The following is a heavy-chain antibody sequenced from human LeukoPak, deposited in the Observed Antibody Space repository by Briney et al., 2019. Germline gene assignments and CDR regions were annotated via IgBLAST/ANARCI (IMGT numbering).Heavy chain of an antibody. CDR3: ARRPINCIITNCYVDY. CDR1: VYTFTNFY. J-gene: IGHJ4*02. V-gene: IGHV1-2*02. CDR2: MNPNSGDT. D-gene: IGHD2-2*01. Sequence: GASVKVSCKASVYTFTNFYIHWVRQAPGQGLEWMGWMNPNSGDTSYAREFQDRVTMTRDTSLSTAYMELSRLRSDDTAVHFCARRPINCIITNCYVDYWGQGTLVTVSS.